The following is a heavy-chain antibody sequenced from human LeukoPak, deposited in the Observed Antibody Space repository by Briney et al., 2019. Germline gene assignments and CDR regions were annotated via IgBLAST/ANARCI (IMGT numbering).Heavy chain of an antibody. J-gene: IGHJ4*02. V-gene: IGHV1-18*01. CDR1: GYTFTSYG. D-gene: IGHD3-9*01. Sequence: ASVKVSCKASGYTFTSYGISWVRQAPGQGLEWMGWISAYNGNTNYAQKLQGRVTMTTDTSTSTAYMELRSLRSDDTAVYYCGRDREVVVLRYFDWLRPEDGIDYWGQGTLVTVSS. CDR3: GRDREVVVLRYFDWLRPEDGIDY. CDR2: ISAYNGNT.